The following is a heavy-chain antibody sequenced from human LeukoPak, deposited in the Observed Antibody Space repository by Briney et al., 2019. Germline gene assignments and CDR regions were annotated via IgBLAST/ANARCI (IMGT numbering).Heavy chain of an antibody. CDR1: GGSISSYY. D-gene: IGHD3-10*01. CDR2: IYYSGST. J-gene: IGHJ4*02. Sequence: PSETLSLTCTVSGGSISSYYWSWIRQPPGKGLEWIGYIYYSGSTNYNPSLKSRVTISVDTSKNQFSLKLSSVTAADTAVYYCARKENVYYYFDYWGQGTLVTVSS. CDR3: ARKENVYYYFDY. V-gene: IGHV4-59*01.